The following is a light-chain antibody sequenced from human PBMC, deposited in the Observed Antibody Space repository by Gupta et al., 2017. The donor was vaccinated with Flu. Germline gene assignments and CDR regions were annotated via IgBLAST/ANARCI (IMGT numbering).Light chain of an antibody. CDR2: DAS. CDR1: QDISNY. CDR3: QQYDNLPTWT. J-gene: IGKJ1*01. V-gene: IGKV1-33*01. Sequence: DIKMTQSPSSLSASVGDRVTITCQASQDISNYLNWYQQKPGKAPKLLIYDASNLETGVPSRFSGSGSGTDFTFTISSLQPEDIATYYCQQYDNLPTWTFGQGTNVEIK.